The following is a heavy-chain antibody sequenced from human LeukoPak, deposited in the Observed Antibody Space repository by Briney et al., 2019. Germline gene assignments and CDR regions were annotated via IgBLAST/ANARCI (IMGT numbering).Heavy chain of an antibody. J-gene: IGHJ4*02. V-gene: IGHV3-30*18. Sequence: GGSLRLSCAASGFTFSSYGMHWVRQAPGKGLEWVAVISYDGSNKYYADSVKGRFTISRDNSKNTLYLQMNSLRAEDTAVYYCAKDPLNSSGWLNFDYWGQGTLVTVSS. D-gene: IGHD6-13*01. CDR3: AKDPLNSSGWLNFDY. CDR1: GFTFSSYG. CDR2: ISYDGSNK.